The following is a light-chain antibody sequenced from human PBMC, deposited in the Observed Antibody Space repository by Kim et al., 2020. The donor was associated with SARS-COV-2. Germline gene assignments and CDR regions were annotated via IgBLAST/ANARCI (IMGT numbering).Light chain of an antibody. V-gene: IGKV3-20*01. J-gene: IGKJ2*01. CDR1: QTINSNY. Sequence: EIVLTQSPGTLSLSPGERATLSCRASQTINSNYLAWYQQRLGQAPRLLIYGASSRATGIPDRFSGSGSGTDFTLTISRLEPEDFAIYYCQQYAGSPLYTFGQGTKREI. CDR3: QQYAGSPLYT. CDR2: GAS.